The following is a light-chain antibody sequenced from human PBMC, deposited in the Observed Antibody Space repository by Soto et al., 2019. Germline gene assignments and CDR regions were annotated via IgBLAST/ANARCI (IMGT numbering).Light chain of an antibody. CDR3: QQYHNWPPALT. J-gene: IGKJ4*01. CDR2: GAS. Sequence: DIVMTQSPATLSVSPGEGTTLSCRASQSVSSNLAWYQQKPGQAPRLLIYGASTRATGIPARFSGSGSGTEFTLTISSLQSEDFAVYYCQQYHNWPPALTFGGGTKVEIK. CDR1: QSVSSN. V-gene: IGKV3-15*01.